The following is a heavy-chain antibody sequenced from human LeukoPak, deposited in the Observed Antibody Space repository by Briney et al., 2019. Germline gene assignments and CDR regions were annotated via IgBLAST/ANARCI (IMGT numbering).Heavy chain of an antibody. CDR3: ARESYSGRYCLNDY. CDR1: GYTFTSYY. D-gene: IGHD1-26*01. CDR2: INPSGGST. V-gene: IGHV1-46*01. J-gene: IGHJ4*02. Sequence: ASVKVSCKASGYTFTSYYMHWVRQAPGQGLEWMGIINPSGGSTSYAQKFQGRVTMTTDTSTSTAYMELRSLRSDDTAVYYCARESYSGRYCLNDYWGQGTLVTVSS.